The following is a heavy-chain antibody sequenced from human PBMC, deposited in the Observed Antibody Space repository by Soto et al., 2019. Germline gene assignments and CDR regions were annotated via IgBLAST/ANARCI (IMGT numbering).Heavy chain of an antibody. D-gene: IGHD6-13*01. CDR3: LGGAPWYSSTGAFDY. CDR1: GYSFTTYW. Sequence: EVQLVQSGAEVKKPGESLIISCQGSGYSFTTYWIAWVRQMPGKGLEWMGIIYPGDSDTRYSPSFQGQVTISADTSISPAYWRGSSQKASDGAMYYCLGGAPWYSSTGAFDYWGKGTLVPV. CDR2: IYPGDSDT. J-gene: IGHJ4*02. V-gene: IGHV5-51*01.